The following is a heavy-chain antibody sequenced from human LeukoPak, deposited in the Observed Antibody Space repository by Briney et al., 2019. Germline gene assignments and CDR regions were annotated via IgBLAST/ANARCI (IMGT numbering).Heavy chain of an antibody. CDR1: GYTFTSYA. D-gene: IGHD3-22*01. V-gene: IGHV1-3*01. Sequence: ASVKVSCKASGYTFTSYAMHWVRQAPGQRLEWMGWLNAGNGNTKYSQKFQGRVTITRDTSASTAYMELSSLRSEDTAVYYCARDYYYDSSGFPYNWFDPWGQGTLVTVSS. CDR3: ARDYYYDSSGFPYNWFDP. J-gene: IGHJ5*02. CDR2: LNAGNGNT.